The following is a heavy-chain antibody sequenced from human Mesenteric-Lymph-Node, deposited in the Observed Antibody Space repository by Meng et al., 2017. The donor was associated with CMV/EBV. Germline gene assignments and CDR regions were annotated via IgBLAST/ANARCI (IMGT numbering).Heavy chain of an antibody. D-gene: IGHD5/OR15-5a*01. J-gene: IGHJ4*02. Sequence: ESLKTPRAAPGFALSNYAMSWVRQAPGKGLEWVSVIYFSGSDTFYADSVKGRFTISRDNSKNTVYLQMNSLGAEDTAVYYCAKGELSTGGALDYWGQGTLVTVSS. V-gene: IGHV3-23*03. CDR1: GFALSNYA. CDR2: IYFSGSDT. CDR3: AKGELSTGGALDY.